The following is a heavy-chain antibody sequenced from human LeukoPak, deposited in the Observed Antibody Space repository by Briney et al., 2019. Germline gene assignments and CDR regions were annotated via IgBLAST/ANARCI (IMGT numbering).Heavy chain of an antibody. J-gene: IGHJ4*02. D-gene: IGHD6-6*01. CDR3: ARRATSSSSPFDY. CDR1: GGSISSNNW. Sequence: PSGTLSLTCAVSGGSISSNNWWSWVRQPPGKGLEWIGEIYHSGSTNYNPSLKSRVTISADKSKNQFSLKLSSATAADTAVYYCARRATSSSSPFDYWGQGTLVTVSS. CDR2: IYHSGST. V-gene: IGHV4-4*02.